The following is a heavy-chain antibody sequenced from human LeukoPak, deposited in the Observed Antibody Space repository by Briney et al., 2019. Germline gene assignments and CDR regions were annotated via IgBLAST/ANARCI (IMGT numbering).Heavy chain of an antibody. J-gene: IGHJ6*03. D-gene: IGHD6-13*01. Sequence: GGSLRLSCAASGFTFSSYGMHWVRQAPGKGLEWVAFIRYDGSNKYYADSVKGRFTISRDNSKNTLYLQMNSLRAEDTAVYYCAKEAAPPIYYYYYYMDVWGKGTTVTVSS. CDR1: GFTFSSYG. CDR2: IRYDGSNK. V-gene: IGHV3-30*02. CDR3: AKEAAPPIYYYYYYMDV.